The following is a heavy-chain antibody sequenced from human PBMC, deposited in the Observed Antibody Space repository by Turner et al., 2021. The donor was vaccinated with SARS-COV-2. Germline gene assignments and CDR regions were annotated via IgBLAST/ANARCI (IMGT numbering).Heavy chain of an antibody. J-gene: IGHJ4*02. Sequence: EVQLVESGGDLVQRGGSLRLSCSASGFTFSSHAMHWVRQAPGKGLEYVSTISSYGGSIYYADSVKGRFTVSRDNSKNTLYLQMSSLRVEDTAVYYCAKDHEATRGHFDYWGQGTLITVSS. V-gene: IGHV3-64D*06. CDR3: AKDHEATRGHFDY. D-gene: IGHD5-12*01. CDR2: ISSYGGSI. CDR1: GFTFSSHA.